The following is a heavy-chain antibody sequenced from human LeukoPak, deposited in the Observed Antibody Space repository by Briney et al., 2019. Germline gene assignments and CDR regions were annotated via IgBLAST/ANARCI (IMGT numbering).Heavy chain of an antibody. Sequence: PGGSLRLSCAASGFTFSSYAMSWVRQAPGKGLEWVSAISGSGGSTYYADSVKGRFTISRDNSKNTLELQMDSLRAEDTAVYYCTKARSASSSSCYNYWGQGILVTVSS. V-gene: IGHV3-23*01. CDR2: ISGSGGST. D-gene: IGHD2-2*02. CDR3: TKARSASSSSCYNY. J-gene: IGHJ4*02. CDR1: GFTFSSYA.